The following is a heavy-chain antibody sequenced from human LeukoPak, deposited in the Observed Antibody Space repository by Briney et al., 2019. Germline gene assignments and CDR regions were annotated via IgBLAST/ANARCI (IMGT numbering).Heavy chain of an antibody. V-gene: IGHV1-18*01. J-gene: IGHJ4*02. Sequence: ASVKVSCKASGYTFTNFGVSWLRQAPGQGLEWMGWISTYNGNTNYAQKFRDRLTMTTDTSRNTAFMERTSLRSDDSAVYYCARARLDSSGYYWGYWGQGTLVTVSS. CDR3: ARARLDSSGYYWGY. D-gene: IGHD3-22*01. CDR2: ISTYNGNT. CDR1: GYTFTNFG.